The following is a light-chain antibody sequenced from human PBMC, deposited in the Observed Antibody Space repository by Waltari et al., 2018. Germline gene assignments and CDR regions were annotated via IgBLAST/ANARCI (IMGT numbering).Light chain of an antibody. CDR1: QSISSY. V-gene: IGKV1-39*01. CDR2: AAP. Sequence: DIQMTHSPSSLSASVGDRVTITCRSSQSISSYLNWYQQKPGKAPKLLIYAAPSLQSGVPSRFSGSGAGTDFTLTISSLQPEDFATYYCQQYNDWPQTFGQGTKLETK. CDR3: QQYNDWPQT. J-gene: IGKJ2*01.